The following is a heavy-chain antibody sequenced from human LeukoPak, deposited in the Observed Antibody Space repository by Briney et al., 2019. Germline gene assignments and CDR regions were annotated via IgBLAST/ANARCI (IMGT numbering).Heavy chain of an antibody. V-gene: IGHV4-34*01. Sequence: PSEALSLTCAVYGGSFSGYYWSWIRQPPEKGLEWIGEINHSGGTNYNPSLKSRVTISVDTSKNQFSLKLSSVTAADTAVYYCARDYRSRYYYDSSGYYCWFDPWGQGTLVTVSS. CDR2: INHSGGT. CDR3: ARDYRSRYYYDSSGYYCWFDP. J-gene: IGHJ5*02. D-gene: IGHD3-22*01. CDR1: GGSFSGYY.